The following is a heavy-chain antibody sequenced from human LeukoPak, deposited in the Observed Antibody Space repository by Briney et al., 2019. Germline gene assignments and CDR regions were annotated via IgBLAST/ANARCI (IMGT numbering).Heavy chain of an antibody. CDR3: ARNPAGIGDY. V-gene: IGHV3-48*02. J-gene: IGHJ4*02. CDR2: ISSDSKII. D-gene: IGHD1-26*01. CDR1: GFTFTTYN. Sequence: TGGSLRLSCAASGFTFTTYNMNWVRQAPGKGLEWVSFISSDSKIIYYADSVKGRFTASRDNAKNSLYLQMNSLTDEDTAVYYCARNPAGIGDYWGQGTLVTVSS.